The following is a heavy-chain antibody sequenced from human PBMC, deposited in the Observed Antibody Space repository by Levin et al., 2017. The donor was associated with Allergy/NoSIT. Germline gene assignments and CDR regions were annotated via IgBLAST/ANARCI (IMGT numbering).Heavy chain of an antibody. Sequence: GESLKISCAASGFTFSNYAMTWVRQAPGKGLEWVSGISGSGGRTHYADSVKGRFTISRDNSNNRLFLQMNSLTVEATAVYYCAKDQWGATVTSPFDIWGQGTLVTVSS. CDR2: ISGSGGRT. V-gene: IGHV3-23*01. CDR1: GFTFSNYA. J-gene: IGHJ4*02. CDR3: AKDQWGATVTSPFDI. D-gene: IGHD4-17*01.